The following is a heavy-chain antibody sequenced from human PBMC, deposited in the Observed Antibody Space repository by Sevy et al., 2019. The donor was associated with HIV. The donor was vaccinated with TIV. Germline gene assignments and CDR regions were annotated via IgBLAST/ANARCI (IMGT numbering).Heavy chain of an antibody. CDR2: ICGSGDNT. CDR1: GFTFSSYS. V-gene: IGHV3-23*01. J-gene: IGHJ4*02. CDR3: AKSGGDSCYSQEDE. D-gene: IGHD2-15*01. Sequence: GGSLRLSCAASGFTFSSYSMNWVRQAPGKGLEWVSGICGSGDNTYYAGSVKGRFTISRDNSKNTLYLQMNSLRADDTAMYYCAKSGGDSCYSQEDEWGQGTLVTVSS.